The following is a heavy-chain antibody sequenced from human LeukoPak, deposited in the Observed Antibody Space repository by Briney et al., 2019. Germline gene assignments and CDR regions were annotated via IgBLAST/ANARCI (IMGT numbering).Heavy chain of an antibody. CDR1: GYTFTSYG. D-gene: IGHD4-17*01. CDR2: ISANNGDT. J-gene: IGHJ3*02. Sequence: GASVKVSCKASGYTFTSYGISWVRQAPGQGLDYMGWISANNGDTEYAQNLQGRATMTTDTSTSTAYMEVRSLRSDDTAVYYCARKPTGRAFDIWGQGTMVTVSS. CDR3: ARKPTGRAFDI. V-gene: IGHV1-18*04.